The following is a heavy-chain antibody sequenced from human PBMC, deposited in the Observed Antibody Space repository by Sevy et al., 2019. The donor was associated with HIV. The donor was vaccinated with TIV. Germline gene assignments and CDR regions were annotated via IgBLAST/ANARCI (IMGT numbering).Heavy chain of an antibody. D-gene: IGHD2-21*01. CDR2: IQYDGSNK. CDR1: GFSFSSYG. V-gene: IGHV3-30*02. J-gene: IGHJ4*02. CDR3: VKEGGGEGGDH. Sequence: GGSLRLSCAASGFSFSSYGMHWVRQAPGKGLEWMSYIQYDGSNKDYADSVKGRFTISRDNSKNTLYLQMNSRRVGDTAFFYCVKEGGGEGGDHWGQGTLVTVSS.